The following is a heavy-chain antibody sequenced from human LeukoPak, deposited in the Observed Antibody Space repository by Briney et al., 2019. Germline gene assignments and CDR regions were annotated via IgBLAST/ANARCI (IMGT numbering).Heavy chain of an antibody. V-gene: IGHV4-4*02. CDR2: LYHSGTT. J-gene: IGHJ4*02. CDR1: GVPISDSHW. CDR3: ARLSTPGRSWCEGNFDY. Sequence: SSETLSLTCAVSGVPISDSHWRSWARQPPEKGVGWIGELYHSGTTNYNPFLKSRVTTSVDASKIQFSLRLSSVTAADSARYFCARLSTPGRSWCEGNFDYWGQGTLATVSS. D-gene: IGHD6-13*01.